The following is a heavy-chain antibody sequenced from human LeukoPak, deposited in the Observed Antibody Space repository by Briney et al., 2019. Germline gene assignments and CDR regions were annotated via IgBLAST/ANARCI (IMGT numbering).Heavy chain of an antibody. V-gene: IGHV1-2*02. D-gene: IGHD2-2*01. J-gene: IGHJ5*02. CDR2: INPNSGGT. CDR1: GYTFTGYY. CDR3: PRDPDCSSTSCYGERFDP. Sequence: ASVKVSCKASGYTFTGYYVHWVRQAPGQGLEWMGWINPNSGGTNYAQKFQGRVTMTRDTSISTAYMELSRLRSDDTAVYYCPRDPDCSSTSCYGERFDPWGQGTLVTVSS.